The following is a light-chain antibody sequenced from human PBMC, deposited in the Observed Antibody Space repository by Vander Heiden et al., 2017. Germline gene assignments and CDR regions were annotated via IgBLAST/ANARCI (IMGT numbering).Light chain of an antibody. CDR1: QSVLYISNNKNY. V-gene: IGKV4-1*01. CDR2: WAS. Sequence: DIVMTQSPDSLSVSLGERANINCKSSQSVLYISNNKNYLAWYHQRPGQPPKLLIYWASTRESGVPDRFSGSGSGTDFTLTISSLQAEDVAVYYCQQFYSTPTFGQGTRVEIQ. J-gene: IGKJ1*01. CDR3: QQFYSTPT.